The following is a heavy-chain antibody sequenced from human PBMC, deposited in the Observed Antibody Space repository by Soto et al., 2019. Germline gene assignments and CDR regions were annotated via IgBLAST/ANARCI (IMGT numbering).Heavy chain of an antibody. CDR1: GYKFTSYW. J-gene: IGHJ3*02. D-gene: IGHD1-1*01. V-gene: IGHV5-51*01. CDR2: VYPGDSDT. Sequence: GESLKISCKGSGYKFTSYWIAWVRQMPGKGLECMGIVYPGDSDTRYSPSFQGQVTISADKSISTAYLQWSSLRASDTAIYYCARRAIGGNDAFDIWGQGTMVTVSS. CDR3: ARRAIGGNDAFDI.